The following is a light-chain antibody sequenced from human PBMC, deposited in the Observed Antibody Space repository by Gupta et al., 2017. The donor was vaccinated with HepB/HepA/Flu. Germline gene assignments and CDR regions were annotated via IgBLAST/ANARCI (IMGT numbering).Light chain of an antibody. J-gene: IGKJ5*01. CDR1: QDISNY. CDR3: QQYDNLPRT. Sequence: DIQMTQSPSSLPASVGDRVTITCQASQDISNYLNWYQQKPGKAPKLLIYDASNLETGVPSRCSGSGSGTDFTFTISSLQPEDIATYYCQQYDNLPRTFGQGTRLEIK. V-gene: IGKV1-33*01. CDR2: DAS.